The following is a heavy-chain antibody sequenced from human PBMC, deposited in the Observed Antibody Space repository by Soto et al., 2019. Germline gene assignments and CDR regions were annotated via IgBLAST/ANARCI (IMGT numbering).Heavy chain of an antibody. D-gene: IGHD3-10*02. CDR3: AHVFTSLAPFDS. J-gene: IGHJ4*02. CDR2: IYWDEDK. Sequence: QITLKESGPTLVKPTQTLTLTCTFSGFSLSTSGVGVGWIRQPPGKALEWLGFIYWDEDKRYSPSLKSRLTITKDTPKSQVVLTMTNMDPVDTATYYCAHVFTSLAPFDSWGQGTLVTVS. V-gene: IGHV2-5*02. CDR1: GFSLSTSGVG.